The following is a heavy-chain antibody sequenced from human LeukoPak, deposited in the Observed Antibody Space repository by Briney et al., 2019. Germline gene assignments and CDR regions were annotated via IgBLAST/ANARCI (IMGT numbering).Heavy chain of an antibody. J-gene: IGHJ4*02. CDR2: ISRSGDYT. V-gene: IGHV3-23*01. CDR3: ARSSGWWSLDY. D-gene: IGHD6-19*01. Sequence: PGGSLRLSCAASGFTFTSYAMTWVRQAPGKGLEWVSGISRSGDYTYYPDSLKGRFTISRDNSKNTLFLQMNSLRAEDTAVYYCARSSGWWSLDYWGQGTLVTVSS. CDR1: GFTFTSYA.